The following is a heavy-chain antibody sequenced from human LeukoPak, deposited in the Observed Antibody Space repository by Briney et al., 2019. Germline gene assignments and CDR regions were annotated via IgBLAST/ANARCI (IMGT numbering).Heavy chain of an antibody. V-gene: IGHV4-39*06. Sequence: ASETLSLTCTVSGGSISSSSYYWGWIRQPPGKGLEWIGSIYYSGSTYYNPSLKSRVTISVDTSKNQFPLKLSSVTAAGTAVYYCARDLRSSYYDSSGLDRWGQGTLVTVSS. J-gene: IGHJ5*02. CDR2: IYYSGST. D-gene: IGHD3-22*01. CDR1: GGSISSSSYY. CDR3: ARDLRSSYYDSSGLDR.